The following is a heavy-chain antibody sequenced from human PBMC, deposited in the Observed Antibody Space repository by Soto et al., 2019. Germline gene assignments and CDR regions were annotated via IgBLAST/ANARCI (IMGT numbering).Heavy chain of an antibody. Sequence: QVQLQESGPGLVKPSQTLSLTCTVSGGSISSGFVFWSWLRQTPGKGLEWIGYTFHTGATHFNASLESRLSMSVDTSKNQFSMRLASVTAADTAVYYCARAGHVGAARSCCHTFWGRGVPVTVSS. CDR3: ARAGHVGAARSCCHTF. D-gene: IGHD1-26*01. V-gene: IGHV4-30-4*01. CDR1: GGSISSGFVF. CDR2: TFHTGAT. J-gene: IGHJ4*02.